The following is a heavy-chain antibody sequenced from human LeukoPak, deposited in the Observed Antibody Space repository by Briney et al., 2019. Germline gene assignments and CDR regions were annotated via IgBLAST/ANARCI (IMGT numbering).Heavy chain of an antibody. D-gene: IGHD3-22*01. CDR1: GGSISSGGYS. V-gene: IGHV4-30-2*01. Sequence: SETLSLTCTVSGGSISSGGYSWSWIRQPPGKGLEWIGYIYHSGSTYYNPSLKSRVTISVDRSKNQFSLKLSSVTAADTAVYYCARGGYYYDPSPFDYWGQGTLVTVSS. J-gene: IGHJ4*02. CDR3: ARGGYYYDPSPFDY. CDR2: IYHSGST.